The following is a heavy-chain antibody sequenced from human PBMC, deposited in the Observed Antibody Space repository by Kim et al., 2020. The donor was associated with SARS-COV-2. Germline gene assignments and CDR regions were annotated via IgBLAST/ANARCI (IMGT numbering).Heavy chain of an antibody. D-gene: IGHD2-2*01. Sequence: KFQGRVTITADKSTSTAYMELSSLRSEDTAVYYCAGDCSSTSCYASFDYWGQGTLVTVSS. CDR3: AGDCSSTSCYASFDY. V-gene: IGHV1-69*04. J-gene: IGHJ4*02.